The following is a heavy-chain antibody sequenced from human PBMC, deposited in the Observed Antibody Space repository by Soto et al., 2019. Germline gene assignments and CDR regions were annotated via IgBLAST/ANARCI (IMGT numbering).Heavy chain of an antibody. CDR3: ARRSYDFWSGYYRGSAFDI. Sequence: KVSCKASGGTFSSYTISWVRQAPGQGLEWMGGFDPEDGDSDTRYSPSFQGQITISADKSISTAYLQWSSLKASDTAMYYCARRSYDFWSGYYRGSAFDIWGQGTMVTVSS. CDR1: GGTFSSYT. CDR2: FDPEDGDSDT. J-gene: IGHJ3*02. D-gene: IGHD3-3*01. V-gene: IGHV5-51*01.